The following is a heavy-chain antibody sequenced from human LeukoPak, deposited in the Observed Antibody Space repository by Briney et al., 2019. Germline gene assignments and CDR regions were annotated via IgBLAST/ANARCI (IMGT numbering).Heavy chain of an antibody. CDR2: IYYSGST. CDR3: AREKVGATSDAFDI. CDR1: GGSISSYY. Sequence: SSETLSLTCTVSGGSISSYYWSWIRRPPGKGLEWIGYIYYSGSTNYNPTLKSRVTISVDTSKNQFSLKLSSVTAADTAVYYCAREKVGATSDAFDIWGQGTMVTVAS. V-gene: IGHV4-59*08. D-gene: IGHD1-26*01. J-gene: IGHJ3*02.